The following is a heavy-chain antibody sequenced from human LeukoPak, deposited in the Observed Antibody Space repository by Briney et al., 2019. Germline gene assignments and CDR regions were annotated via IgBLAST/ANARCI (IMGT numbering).Heavy chain of an antibody. Sequence: SETLSLTCTVSGGSISSYYWSWIRQPPGKGLEWIGYIYYSGSTYYNPSLKSRVTISVDTSKNQFSLKLSSVTAADTAVYYCARRLYYYGSGSYYNYYFDYWGQGTLVTVSS. CDR2: IYYSGST. D-gene: IGHD3-10*01. CDR3: ARRLYYYGSGSYYNYYFDY. V-gene: IGHV4-59*12. CDR1: GGSISSYY. J-gene: IGHJ4*02.